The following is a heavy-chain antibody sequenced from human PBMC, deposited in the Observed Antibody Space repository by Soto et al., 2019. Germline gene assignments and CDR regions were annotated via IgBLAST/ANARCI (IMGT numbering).Heavy chain of an antibody. V-gene: IGHV3-48*01. Sequence: EVQLVESGGGLVQPGGSLRLSCAASVFTFSTYGMNWVRQAPGEGLEWVSYISSSSGSIYYADSVKGRFTISRDNAENLLYLQMNSLRAEDTALYYCARMTTVYTMSGFDIWGQGTLVTVSA. D-gene: IGHD4-4*01. CDR3: ARMTTVYTMSGFDI. J-gene: IGHJ3*02. CDR1: VFTFSTYG. CDR2: ISSSSGSI.